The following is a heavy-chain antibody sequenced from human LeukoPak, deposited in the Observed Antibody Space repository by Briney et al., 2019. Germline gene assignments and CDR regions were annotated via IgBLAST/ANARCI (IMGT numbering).Heavy chain of an antibody. J-gene: IGHJ3*02. D-gene: IGHD1-1*01. CDR1: GFTFSSYS. CDR3: ARDRNWNDAFDI. Sequence: GGSLRLSCAASGFTFSSYSMNWVRQAPGKGLVWVSRIYTDGSSTNYADSVKGRFTISRDNAKNTLYLQMNSLRAEDTAVYYCARDRNWNDAFDIWGQGTMVTVSS. CDR2: IYTDGSST. V-gene: IGHV3-74*01.